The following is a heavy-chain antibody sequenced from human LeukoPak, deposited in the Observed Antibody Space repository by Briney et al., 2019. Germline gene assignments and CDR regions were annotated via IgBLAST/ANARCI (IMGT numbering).Heavy chain of an antibody. CDR2: INSDGTSP. D-gene: IGHD2-15*01. V-gene: IGHV3-74*01. J-gene: IGHJ4*02. CDR1: GFTFSSYA. CDR3: SRGYSGGFDY. Sequence: GGSLRLSCAASGFTFSSYAMSWVRQAPGKGLEWVSGINSDGTSPIYADSVKGRFTISRDNAKKTLYLQMNSLRAEDTAVYYCSRGYSGGFDYWGQGTLVTVSS.